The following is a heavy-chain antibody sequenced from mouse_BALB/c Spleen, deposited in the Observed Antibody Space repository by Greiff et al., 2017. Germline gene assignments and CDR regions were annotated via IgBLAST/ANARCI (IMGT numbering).Heavy chain of an antibody. CDR2: IDPANGNT. D-gene: IGHD1-1*01. J-gene: IGHJ4*01. Sequence: DVQLQESGAELVKPGASVKLSCTASGFNIKDTYMHWVKQRPEQGLEWIGRIDPANGNTKYDPKFQGKATITADTSSNTAYLQLSSLTSEDTAVYYCARRYGSSYLYAMDYWGQGTSVTVSS. CDR3: ARRYGSSYLYAMDY. CDR1: GFNIKDTY. V-gene: IGHV14-3*02.